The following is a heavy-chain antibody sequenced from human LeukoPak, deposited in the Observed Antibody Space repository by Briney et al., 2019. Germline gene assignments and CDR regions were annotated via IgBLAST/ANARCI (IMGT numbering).Heavy chain of an antibody. CDR3: ARVLYPSKITGTTVDY. CDR2: IYYSGST. V-gene: IGHV4-30-4*01. Sequence: SETLSLTCTVSGGSISSGDYYWSWIRQPPGKGLEWIGYIYYSGSTYYNPSLKSRVTISVDTSKNQFSLKLCSVTAADTAVYYCARVLYPSKITGTTVDYWGQGTLVTVSS. CDR1: GGSISSGDYY. D-gene: IGHD1-7*01. J-gene: IGHJ4*02.